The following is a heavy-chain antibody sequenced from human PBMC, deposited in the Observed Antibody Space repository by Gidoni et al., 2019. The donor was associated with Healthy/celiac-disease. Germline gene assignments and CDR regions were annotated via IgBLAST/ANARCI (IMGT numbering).Heavy chain of an antibody. CDR1: GFTFSSYW. J-gene: IGHJ3*02. CDR3: ARDIQCMGIRFLEWSGSGFDI. Sequence: EVQLVESGGGLVQPGGSLRLSCAASGFTFSSYWMSWVRQAPGKGLEWVANIKQDGSEKYYGDSVKGRFTISRDNAKNSLYLQMNSLRAEDTAVYYCARDIQCMGIRFLEWSGSGFDIWGQGTMVTVSS. V-gene: IGHV3-7*01. CDR2: IKQDGSEK. D-gene: IGHD3-3*01.